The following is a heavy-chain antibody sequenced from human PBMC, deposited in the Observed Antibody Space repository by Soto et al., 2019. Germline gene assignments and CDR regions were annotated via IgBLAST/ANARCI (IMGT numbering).Heavy chain of an antibody. CDR3: AREKRAAAGRYYFDY. J-gene: IGHJ4*02. D-gene: IGHD6-13*01. Sequence: GGSLRLSCAASGFTFSSYGMHWVRQAPGKGLEWVAVIWYDGSNKYYADSVKGRFTISRDNSKNTLYLQMNSLRAEDTAVYYCAREKRAAAGRYYFDYWGQGNLVTVSS. CDR2: IWYDGSNK. V-gene: IGHV3-33*01. CDR1: GFTFSSYG.